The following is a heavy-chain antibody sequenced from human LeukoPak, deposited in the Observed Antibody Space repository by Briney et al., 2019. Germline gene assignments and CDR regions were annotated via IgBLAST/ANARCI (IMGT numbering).Heavy chain of an antibody. CDR2: IYYSGST. CDR3: ASTEWELRWFDP. J-gene: IGHJ5*02. D-gene: IGHD1-26*01. Sequence: SETLSLTCTVSGGSISSSSYYWGWIRQPPGKGLEWIGSIYYSGSTYYNPSLKSRVTISVDTSKNQFSLKLSSVTAADTAVYYCASTEWELRWFDPWGQGTLVTVSS. V-gene: IGHV4-39*07. CDR1: GGSISSSSYY.